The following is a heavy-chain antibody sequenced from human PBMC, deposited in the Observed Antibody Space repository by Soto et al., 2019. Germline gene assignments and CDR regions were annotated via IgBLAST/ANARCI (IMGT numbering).Heavy chain of an antibody. CDR1: GYTFTSYA. CDR2: INAGNGNT. V-gene: IGHV1-3*01. CDR3: ARDGVYCSSTSCYGHNWFDP. D-gene: IGHD2-2*01. J-gene: IGHJ5*02. Sequence: ASVTVSCQASGYTFTSYAMHWVRQAPGQRLEWMGWINAGNGNTKYSQKFQGRVTITRDTSASTAYMELSSLRSEDTAVYYCARDGVYCSSTSCYGHNWFDPWGQGTLVTVSS.